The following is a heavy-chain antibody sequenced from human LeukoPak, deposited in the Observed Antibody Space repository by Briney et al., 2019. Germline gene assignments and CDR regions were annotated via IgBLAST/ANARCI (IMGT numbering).Heavy chain of an antibody. CDR1: GGSISSNNW. J-gene: IGHJ4*02. V-gene: IGHV4-4*02. CDR2: IYHSGST. D-gene: IGHD3-10*01. CDR3: ARYGSGSYIDY. Sequence: SGTLSLTCAVSGGSISSNNWWSWDRQPPGKGLEWIGEIYHSGSTNYNPSLKSRVTISVDKSKNQFSLELTSVTAADTAVYYCARYGSGSYIDYWGQGTLVTVSS.